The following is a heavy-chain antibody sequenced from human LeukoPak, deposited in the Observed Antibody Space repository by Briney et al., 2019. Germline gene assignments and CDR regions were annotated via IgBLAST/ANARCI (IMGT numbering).Heavy chain of an antibody. CDR2: IYTSGST. CDR1: GGSISSGSYY. J-gene: IGHJ5*02. V-gene: IGHV4-61*02. CDR3: ARDGYGDYVQGFDP. Sequence: SQTLSLTCTVSGGSISSGSYYWSWIRQPAGKGLEWIGRIYTSGSTNYNPSLKSRVTISVDTSKNQFSLKLSSVTAADTAVYYCARDGYGDYVQGFDPWGQGTLVTVSS. D-gene: IGHD4-17*01.